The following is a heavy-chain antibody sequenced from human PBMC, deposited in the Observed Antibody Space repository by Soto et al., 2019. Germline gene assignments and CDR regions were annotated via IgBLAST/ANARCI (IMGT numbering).Heavy chain of an antibody. J-gene: IGHJ4*02. CDR3: TADMPGGYSDCFDY. D-gene: IGHD2-15*01. CDR2: IKSRASGGTT. Sequence: GGSLRLSCAASGLTFSDAWMRWVRQAPGRGLEWIGRIKSRASGGTTDYAAPVKGRVTVSRDDSKSTFYLQMNSLQTEDTAVYYCTADMPGGYSDCFDYWGQGTLVTVSS. V-gene: IGHV3-15*01. CDR1: GLTFSDAW.